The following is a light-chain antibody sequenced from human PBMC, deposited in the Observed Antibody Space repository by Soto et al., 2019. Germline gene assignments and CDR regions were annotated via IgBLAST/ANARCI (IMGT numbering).Light chain of an antibody. J-gene: IGKJ2*02. CDR3: QHYNNYMCT. V-gene: IGKV1-5*01. CDR1: QSISSW. Sequence: DIQMTQSPSTLSASVGDRVTITCRASQSISSWLAWYQQKPGQAPKLLIYDASSLESGVPSRFSGSGSGTEFTLTISNLQPGDFATYYCQHYNNYMCTFGQGTKLEIK. CDR2: DAS.